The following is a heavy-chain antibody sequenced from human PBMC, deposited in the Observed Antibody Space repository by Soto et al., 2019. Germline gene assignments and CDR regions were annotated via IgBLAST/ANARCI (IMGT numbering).Heavy chain of an antibody. V-gene: IGHV3-64*04. CDR1: GFTFSSYA. CDR2: ISTNGGST. D-gene: IGHD3-9*01. J-gene: IGHJ4*02. Sequence: PGGSLRLSCSASGFTFSSYAMYWVRQAPGKGLEYVSSISTNGGSTHYADSVKGRFTISRDNSKKTLYLQMNSLRAEDTAVYYCVRVFDTYYFDLWGQGNMVTVSS. CDR3: VRVFDTYYFDL.